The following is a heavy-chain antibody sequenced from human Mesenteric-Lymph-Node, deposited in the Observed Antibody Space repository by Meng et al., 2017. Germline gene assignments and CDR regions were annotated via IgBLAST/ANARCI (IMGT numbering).Heavy chain of an antibody. CDR2: INPGGSER. Sequence: GESLKISCAASGFTFSSHWMTWVRQAPGKGPEWVACINPGGSERNYVDSVRGRFTISRDDAKNSLYLQMNSLRAEDTAVYYCAQDLNWRTYWGQGTLVTVSS. V-gene: IGHV3-7*01. D-gene: IGHD1-20*01. CDR3: AQDLNWRTY. CDR1: GFTFSSHW. J-gene: IGHJ4*02.